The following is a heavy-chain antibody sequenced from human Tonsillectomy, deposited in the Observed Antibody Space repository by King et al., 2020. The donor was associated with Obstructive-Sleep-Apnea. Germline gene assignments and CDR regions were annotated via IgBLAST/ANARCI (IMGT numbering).Heavy chain of an antibody. J-gene: IGHJ4*02. V-gene: IGHV3-30*02. CDR1: GFTFSSYG. D-gene: IGHD1-26*01. CDR2: IRYDGSNK. Sequence: VQLVESGGGVVQPGRSLRLSCAASGFTFSSYGMHWVRQAPGKGLEWVAFIRYDGSNKYYADSVKGRFTISRDNSKNTLYLQMNSLRAEDTAVDYCAKDPARGGSYRELIHFDYWGQGTLVTVSS. CDR3: AKDPARGGSYRELIHFDY.